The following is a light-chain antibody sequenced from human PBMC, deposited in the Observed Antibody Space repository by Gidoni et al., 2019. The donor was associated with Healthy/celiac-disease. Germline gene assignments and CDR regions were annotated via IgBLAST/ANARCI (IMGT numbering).Light chain of an antibody. Sequence: DIVMTQSPDSLAVSLGERATINCKYSQSVLYSSNNKNYLAWYQQKPGQPTQLLIYWASTRASGVPDRYSGSGSGTDFTLTISSLQAEDVAVYYCQQYYSTPSFXPXTKVDIK. J-gene: IGKJ3*01. CDR1: QSVLYSSNNKNY. CDR3: QQYYSTPS. V-gene: IGKV4-1*01. CDR2: WAS.